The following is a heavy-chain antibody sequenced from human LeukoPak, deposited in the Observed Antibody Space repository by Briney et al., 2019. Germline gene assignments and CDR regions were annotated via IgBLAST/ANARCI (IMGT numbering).Heavy chain of an antibody. Sequence: PGGSLRLSCAASAFTFSDYSMNWVRQAPGKGLEWISYIDTSSSTMYYADSVMGRFTISRDNAKESLYLQMNSLRDEDTAVYCCAREDDSWGPNNLDLWGQGTMVTVSS. CDR3: AREDDSWGPNNLDL. CDR1: AFTFSDYS. V-gene: IGHV3-48*02. D-gene: IGHD7-27*01. CDR2: IDTSSSTM. J-gene: IGHJ3*01.